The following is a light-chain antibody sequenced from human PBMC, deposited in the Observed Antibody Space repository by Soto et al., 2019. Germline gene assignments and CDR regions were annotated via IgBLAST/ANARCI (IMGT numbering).Light chain of an antibody. CDR1: SSDVGGYNY. Sequence: QSVLTHPASVSGSPGQSITISCTGTSSDVGGYNYVSWYQQQPGKAPKLMIYEVSNRPSGVSNRFAGCKSGNTASLTISGLQAEDEADYYCSSYTSSSTLYVFGSGTKVIVL. J-gene: IGLJ1*01. V-gene: IGLV2-14*01. CDR2: EVS. CDR3: SSYTSSSTLYV.